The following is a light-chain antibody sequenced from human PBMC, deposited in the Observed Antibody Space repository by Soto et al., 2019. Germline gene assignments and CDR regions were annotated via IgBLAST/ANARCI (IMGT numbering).Light chain of an antibody. J-gene: IGLJ1*01. V-gene: IGLV2-14*01. CDR3: SSYTSSDTPYV. CDR1: SSDVGGFNY. Sequence: QPVLTQPASVSGSPGQSITISCTGASSDVGGFNYVSWYQQHPDKAPKLIIYVVSNRPSGVSNRFSGSKSGNTASLTISGLQAEDEADYYCSSYTSSDTPYVFGTGTKLTVL. CDR2: VVS.